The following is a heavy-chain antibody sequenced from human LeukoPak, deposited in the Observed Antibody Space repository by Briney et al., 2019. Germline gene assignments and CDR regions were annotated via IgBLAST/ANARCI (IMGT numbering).Heavy chain of an antibody. CDR2: IIPILGIA. V-gene: IGHV1-69*04. J-gene: IGHJ4*02. CDR3: ARDQQQLAPFDY. D-gene: IGHD6-13*01. CDR1: GGTFSSYA. Sequence: ASVKVSCKASGGTFSSYAISWVRQAPGQGLEWMGRIIPILGIANYAQKFQGRVTITADKSTGTAYMELSSLRSEDTAVYYCARDQQQLAPFDYWGQGTLVTVSS.